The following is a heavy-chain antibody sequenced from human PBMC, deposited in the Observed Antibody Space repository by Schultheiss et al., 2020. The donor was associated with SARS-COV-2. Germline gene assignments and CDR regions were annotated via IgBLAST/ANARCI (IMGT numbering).Heavy chain of an antibody. CDR3: ARDSVGATRRGVGDDY. CDR1: GGSISSGGYY. D-gene: IGHD1-26*01. Sequence: SETLSLTCTVSGGSISSGGYYWSWIRQHPGKGLEWIGSIYYSGSTNYNPSLKSRVTISVDTSKNQFSLKLSSVTAADTAVYYCARDSVGATRRGVGDDYWGQGTLVTVSS. CDR2: IYYSGST. V-gene: IGHV4-39*02. J-gene: IGHJ4*02.